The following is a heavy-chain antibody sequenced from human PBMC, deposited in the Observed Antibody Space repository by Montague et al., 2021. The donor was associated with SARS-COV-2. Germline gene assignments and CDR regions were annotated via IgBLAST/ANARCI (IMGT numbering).Heavy chain of an antibody. V-gene: IGHV4-34*01. J-gene: IGHJ6*03. D-gene: IGHD3-10*01. CDR2: IHHGGST. CDR3: ARLGDGVVPSPILGVGPYYSYYYMDV. Sequence: TLSLTCAVHGGSFSTYSWNWIRQPPGKGLEWIGEIHHGGSTNYNPSLKSRVTISADTSKNQFSLKLTSVAAADTAVYYCARLGDGVVPSPILGVGPYYSYYYMDVWGKGTTVTISS. CDR1: GGSFSTYS.